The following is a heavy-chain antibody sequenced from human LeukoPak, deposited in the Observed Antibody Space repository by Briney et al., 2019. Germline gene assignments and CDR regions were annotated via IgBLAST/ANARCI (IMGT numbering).Heavy chain of an antibody. CDR2: ISAYNGNT. J-gene: IGHJ5*02. V-gene: IGHV1-18*01. CDR1: GYTFTSYG. Sequence: ASVKVSCKASGYTFTSYGISWVRQAPGQGLEWMGWISAYNGNTNYAQKLQGRVTTTTDTSTSTAYMELRSLRSDDTAVYYCARDQLWFGELLSSGWFDPWGQGTLVTVSS. D-gene: IGHD3-10*01. CDR3: ARDQLWFGELLSSGWFDP.